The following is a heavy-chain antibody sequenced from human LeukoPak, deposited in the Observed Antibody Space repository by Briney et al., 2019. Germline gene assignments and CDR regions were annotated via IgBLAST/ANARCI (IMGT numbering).Heavy chain of an antibody. CDR3: ARDQEAVAGRAFDY. J-gene: IGHJ4*02. CDR2: ISSSGSTI. Sequence: GGSLRLSCAASGFTFGDYYMSWIRQAPGKGLEWVSYISSSGSTIYYADSVKGRFTISRDNAKNSLYLQMNSLRAEDTAVYYCARDQEAVAGRAFDYWGQGTLVTVSS. CDR1: GFTFGDYY. D-gene: IGHD6-19*01. V-gene: IGHV3-11*04.